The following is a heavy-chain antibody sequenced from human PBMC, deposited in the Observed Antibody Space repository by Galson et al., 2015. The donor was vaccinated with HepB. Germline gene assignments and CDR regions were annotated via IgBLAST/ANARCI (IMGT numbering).Heavy chain of an antibody. CDR3: AREPGWGGFDY. CDR2: ISYDGGNR. J-gene: IGHJ4*02. D-gene: IGHD3-3*01. V-gene: IGHV3-30*04. CDR1: GFTFSTFA. Sequence: SLRLSCAASGFTFSTFAIHWVRQAPGKGLEWVAVISYDGGNRFYADSVKGRFTISRDNSMNTLYLQMNSLRTEDTGVYYCAREPGWGGFDYWGQGTLVTVSS.